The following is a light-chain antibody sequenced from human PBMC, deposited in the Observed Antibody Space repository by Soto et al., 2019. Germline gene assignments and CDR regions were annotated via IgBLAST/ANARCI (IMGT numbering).Light chain of an antibody. Sequence: EVVLTQSPGTLSLSPGGRASLSCRASQSVSPYLAWYQQKSGQAPRLLIYGASSRATGIPDRFSGSGSGTDFTLTISRLEPEDFAVYFCQQCANSPFTFGPGTKVDIK. V-gene: IGKV3-20*01. CDR3: QQCANSPFT. J-gene: IGKJ3*01. CDR1: QSVSPY. CDR2: GAS.